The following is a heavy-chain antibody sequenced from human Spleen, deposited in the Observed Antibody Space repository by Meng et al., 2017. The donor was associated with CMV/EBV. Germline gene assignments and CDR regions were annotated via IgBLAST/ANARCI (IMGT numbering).Heavy chain of an antibody. J-gene: IGHJ5*02. Sequence: ASVKVSCKASGFTFTAYYMHWVRQAPGQGLEWMGWINPNSGGTNYAQKFQGRVTMTRDTSISTAYMELSRLRSDDTAVYYCARGYYDFWSAQRGSWFDPWGQGTLVTVSS. V-gene: IGHV1-2*02. CDR1: GFTFTAYY. CDR2: INPNSGGT. D-gene: IGHD3-3*01. CDR3: ARGYYDFWSAQRGSWFDP.